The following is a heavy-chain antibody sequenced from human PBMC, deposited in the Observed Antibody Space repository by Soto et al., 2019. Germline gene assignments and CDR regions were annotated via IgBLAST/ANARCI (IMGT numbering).Heavy chain of an antibody. CDR1: GFTFSSYS. J-gene: IGHJ4*02. CDR3: ARESYDFWSGYYSQGYFDY. V-gene: IGHV3-48*02. D-gene: IGHD3-3*01. CDR2: ISSSSSTI. Sequence: GGSLRLSCAASGFTFSSYSMNWVRQAPGKGLEWVSYISSSSSTIYYADSVKGRFTISRDNAKNSLYLQMNSLRDEDTAVYYCARESYDFWSGYYSQGYFDYWGQGTLVTVSS.